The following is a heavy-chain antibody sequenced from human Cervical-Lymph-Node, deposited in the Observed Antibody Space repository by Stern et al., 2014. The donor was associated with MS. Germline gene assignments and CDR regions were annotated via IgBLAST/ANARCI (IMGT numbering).Heavy chain of an antibody. D-gene: IGHD3-16*01. CDR1: GLTFSSHS. CDR3: ASGGWGV. Sequence: EMQLVESGGGLVKPGGSLRPSCAASGLTFSSHSMNWVRQAPGKGLEWVSSISSSSTYIFYADSVKGRSTISRDDAKNSLYLQMNSLRVEDTAVYYCASGGWGVWGQGTMVTVSA. V-gene: IGHV3-21*01. CDR2: ISSSSTYI. J-gene: IGHJ3*01.